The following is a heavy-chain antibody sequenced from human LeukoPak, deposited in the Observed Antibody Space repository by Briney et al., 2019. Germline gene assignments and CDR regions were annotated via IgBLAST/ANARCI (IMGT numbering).Heavy chain of an antibody. CDR2: IKQDGSES. D-gene: IGHD2-8*01. V-gene: IGHV3-7*01. CDR1: GFTFSNYP. CDR3: ATANGMGDS. Sequence: PGGSLRLSCAASGFTFSNYPMHWVRQAPGKGLEWVANIKQDGSESYYVDSLKGRFTFSRDNAKNSLYLQINSLRAEDTAVYYCATANGMGDSWGQGTLVTVSS. J-gene: IGHJ4*02.